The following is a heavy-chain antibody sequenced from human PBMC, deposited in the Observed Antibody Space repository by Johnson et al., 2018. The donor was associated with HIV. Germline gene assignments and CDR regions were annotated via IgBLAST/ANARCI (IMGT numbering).Heavy chain of an antibody. CDR2: ISSDESNK. D-gene: IGHD1-26*01. CDR1: GFTFSTYA. CDR3: AREGVSGSYYDAFDL. V-gene: IGHV3-30*04. Sequence: QMLLVESGGGVVQPGRSLRLSCAASGFTFSTYAMHWVRQAPGKGLEWVAVISSDESNKYYADSVKGRFTISRDNSKNTLLLQMDSLRADDTAVYYCAREGVSGSYYDAFDLWGQGTMVTVSS. J-gene: IGHJ3*01.